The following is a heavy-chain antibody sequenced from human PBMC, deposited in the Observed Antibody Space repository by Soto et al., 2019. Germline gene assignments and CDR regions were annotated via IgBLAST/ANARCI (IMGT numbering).Heavy chain of an antibody. V-gene: IGHV1-2*02. Sequence: QVRLVQSGAEVKNPGASVKVSCKASGYTFTGYYMHWVRQAPGQGLEWMGWINPNSGGTRYAQHFQGRVTMTRDTSICTAYMELSSLESDDTAVYYCAALSSGVTPDYWGQGTLVTVSS. D-gene: IGHD3-10*01. J-gene: IGHJ4*02. CDR1: GYTFTGYY. CDR2: INPNSGGT. CDR3: AALSSGVTPDY.